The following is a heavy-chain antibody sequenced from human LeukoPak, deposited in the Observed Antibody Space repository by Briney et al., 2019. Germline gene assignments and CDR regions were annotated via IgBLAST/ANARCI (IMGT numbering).Heavy chain of an antibody. D-gene: IGHD5-18*01. CDR1: GFTFSRHW. CDR2: IDGAGGEK. V-gene: IGHV3-7*01. CDR3: ARHLSGITGYTYGRGIDY. J-gene: IGHJ4*02. Sequence: GGSLRLSCEASGFTFSRHWLTWVRQAPGKGLEWVGNIDGAGGEKYYVDSVKGRFTISRDNAKTSLYLQMNSLRAEDTAVYYCARHLSGITGYTYGRGIDYWGQGTLVTVSS.